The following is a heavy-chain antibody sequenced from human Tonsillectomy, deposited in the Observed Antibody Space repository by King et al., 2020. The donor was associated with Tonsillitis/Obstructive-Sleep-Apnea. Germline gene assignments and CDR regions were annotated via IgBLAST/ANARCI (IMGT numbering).Heavy chain of an antibody. V-gene: IGHV4-34*01. CDR3: ARVPTGYCSGGSCYSVPPYYMDV. CDR2: INHSEIT. J-gene: IGHJ6*03. Sequence: VQLQQWGAGLLKPSETLSLTCAVYGESFSGYYWNWIRQPPGKGLEWIGEINHSEITNYNPSLKSRVTISVDTSKNQFSLRLSSVTAADTAVYYCARVPTGYCSGGSCYSVPPYYMDVWGKGTTVTVSS. CDR1: GESFSGYY. D-gene: IGHD2-15*01.